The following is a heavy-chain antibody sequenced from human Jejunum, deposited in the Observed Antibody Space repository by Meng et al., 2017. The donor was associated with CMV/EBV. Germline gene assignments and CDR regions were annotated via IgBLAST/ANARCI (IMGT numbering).Heavy chain of an antibody. Sequence: CAASGLTFTTPWMHWVRQARGKGLVWVSRIKSDGGTTYADFVKGRFTISRDNAKNTLYLQMNSLRPDDTAVYYCVRDTSSWPWGQGTLVTVSS. J-gene: IGHJ5*02. CDR1: GLTFTTPW. D-gene: IGHD6-13*01. CDR2: IKSDGGT. CDR3: VRDTSSWP. V-gene: IGHV3-74*01.